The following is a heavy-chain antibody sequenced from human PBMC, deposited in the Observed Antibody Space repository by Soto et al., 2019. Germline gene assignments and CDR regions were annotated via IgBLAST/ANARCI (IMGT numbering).Heavy chain of an antibody. CDR1: GFTFSSYA. Sequence: PGGSLRLSCAACGFTFSSYAMHWVRQAPGKGLEYVSAISSNGGSTYYADSVKGRFTISRDNSKNTLYLQMGSLRAEDMAVYYCARAGRLDFWSGYSDYWGQGTLVTVSS. V-gene: IGHV3-64*02. CDR2: ISSNGGST. D-gene: IGHD3-3*01. J-gene: IGHJ4*02. CDR3: ARAGRLDFWSGYSDY.